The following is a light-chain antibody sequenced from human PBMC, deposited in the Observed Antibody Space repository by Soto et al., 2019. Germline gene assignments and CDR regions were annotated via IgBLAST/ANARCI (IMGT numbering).Light chain of an antibody. CDR1: QRVSNY. Sequence: EIVLTQFPATLSLSPGERATLSCRASQRVSNYLAWYQQKPGQAPRLLIYDISNRATGIPARFIGGGSGTDFTPTISSLEPEDSAVYYCQQRNAWPRNTFGQGTKLEIK. CDR2: DIS. J-gene: IGKJ2*01. CDR3: QQRNAWPRNT. V-gene: IGKV3-11*01.